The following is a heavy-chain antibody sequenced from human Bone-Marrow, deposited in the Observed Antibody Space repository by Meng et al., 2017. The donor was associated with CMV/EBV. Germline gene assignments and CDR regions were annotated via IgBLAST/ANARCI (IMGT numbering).Heavy chain of an antibody. Sequence: GSLRLSCTVSGASISSYYWSWIRQPPGKGLEWIGYIYYSGSTNYNPSLKSRVAISVDTSKNQLSLKLNSVTTADTAVYYCALLDGFGEFTSDYYYYGMDVWGQGPTVTVSS. J-gene: IGHJ6*02. CDR3: ALLDGFGEFTSDYYYYGMDV. CDR2: IYYSGST. V-gene: IGHV4-59*01. CDR1: GASISSYY. D-gene: IGHD3-10*01.